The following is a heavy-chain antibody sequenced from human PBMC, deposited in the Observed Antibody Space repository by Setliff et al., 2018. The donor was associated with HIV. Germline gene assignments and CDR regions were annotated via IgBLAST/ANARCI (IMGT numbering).Heavy chain of an antibody. V-gene: IGHV3-30*02. Sequence: PGGSLRLSCAASGFTFSSYGMHWVRQAPGKGLEWVAFIRYDGSNKYYADSVKGRFTISRDNSKNTLYLQMNSLRAEDTAVYYCAKQGSGYDSYYMDVWGKGTTVTVSS. CDR1: GFTFSSYG. CDR2: IRYDGSNK. J-gene: IGHJ6*03. CDR3: AKQGSGYDSYYMDV. D-gene: IGHD3-22*01.